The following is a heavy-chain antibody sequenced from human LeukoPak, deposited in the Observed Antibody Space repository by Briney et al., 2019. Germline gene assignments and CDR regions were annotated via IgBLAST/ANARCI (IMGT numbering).Heavy chain of an antibody. Sequence: PGRSLRLSCAASGFTFSSYGMHWVRQAPGRGLEWVAVISYDGSNKYYADSVKGRFTIYRDNSKNTLYLQMNSLRVGDTAIYYCTRGMLRQPPDYWGQGMLVTVSS. CDR1: GFTFSSYG. D-gene: IGHD3-10*02. CDR3: TRGMLRQPPDY. V-gene: IGHV3-30*03. J-gene: IGHJ4*02. CDR2: ISYDGSNK.